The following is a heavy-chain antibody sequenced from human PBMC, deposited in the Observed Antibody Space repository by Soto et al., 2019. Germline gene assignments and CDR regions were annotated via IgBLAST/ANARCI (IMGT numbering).Heavy chain of an antibody. CDR1: GYTFTSYY. V-gene: IGHV1-46*01. D-gene: IGHD3-22*01. CDR3: ARGEKITMIDY. Sequence: XSVKVSCEASGYTFTSYYMHWVRQAPGQGLEWMGIINPSGGSTSYAQKFQGRVTMTRDTSTSTVYMELSSLRSEDTAVYYCARGEKITMIDYWRQGTLVTVSS. CDR2: INPSGGST. J-gene: IGHJ4*02.